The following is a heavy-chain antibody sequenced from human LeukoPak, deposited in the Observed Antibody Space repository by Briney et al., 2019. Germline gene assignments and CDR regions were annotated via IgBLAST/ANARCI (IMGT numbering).Heavy chain of an antibody. CDR1: GFTFSSYS. V-gene: IGHV3-21*01. Sequence: GGSLRLSCAASGFTFSSYSMNWVRQAPGKGLEWVSSISSSSSYIYYADSVKGRFTISRDNAKNSLYLQMNSLRAEDTAVYYCASFSARYGSGTDQGYWGQGTLVTVSS. CDR3: ASFSARYGSGTDQGY. CDR2: ISSSSSYI. D-gene: IGHD3-10*01. J-gene: IGHJ4*02.